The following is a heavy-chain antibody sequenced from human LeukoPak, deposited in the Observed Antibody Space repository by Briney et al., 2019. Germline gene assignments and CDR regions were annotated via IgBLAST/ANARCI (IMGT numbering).Heavy chain of an antibody. CDR2: IIRGSGDI. V-gene: IGHV3-11*01. D-gene: IGHD6-13*01. CDR1: GFSISDYY. CDR3: ARLEAAAGPYHYYYGMDV. J-gene: IGHJ6*02. Sequence: GGSLRLSCAASGFSISDYYMGWIRQGPGKGLEWLSYIIRGSGDISYADSVKGRFTISRDNAKQSLSLQMNSLRAEDTAVYYCARLEAAAGPYHYYYGMDVWGQGTTVTVSS.